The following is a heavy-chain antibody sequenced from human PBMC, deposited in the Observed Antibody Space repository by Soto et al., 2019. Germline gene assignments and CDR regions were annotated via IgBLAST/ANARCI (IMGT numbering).Heavy chain of an antibody. Sequence: QVQLVESGGGVVQPGRSLRLSCAASGFTFSTNGMHWVRQAPGKGLEWVAIISYDGSQKYYADSVKGRLTISRDNSRNTLSLKMNSLRAEDTAVYYCAKDRVESGLGEVDYWGQGTLVTVSS. J-gene: IGHJ4*02. CDR1: GFTFSTNG. CDR3: AKDRVESGLGEVDY. CDR2: ISYDGSQK. D-gene: IGHD3-16*01. V-gene: IGHV3-30*18.